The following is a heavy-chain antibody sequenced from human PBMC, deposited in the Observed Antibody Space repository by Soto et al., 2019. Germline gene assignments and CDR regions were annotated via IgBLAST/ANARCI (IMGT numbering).Heavy chain of an antibody. Sequence: QLQLVQSGAEVKKSGSSVKVSCKASGGTSSNFVITWVRQVPGQGLEWLGGILPMFGAVKYAQKFQDRLTITADRYTNTAAMELGSLTSDDTAVYYCARPKRSVYDRGDSYYHTMDVWGHGTTVT. V-gene: IGHV1-69*06. CDR2: ILPMFGAV. CDR1: GGTSSNFV. J-gene: IGHJ6*02. CDR3: ARPKRSVYDRGDSYYHTMDV. D-gene: IGHD3-22*01.